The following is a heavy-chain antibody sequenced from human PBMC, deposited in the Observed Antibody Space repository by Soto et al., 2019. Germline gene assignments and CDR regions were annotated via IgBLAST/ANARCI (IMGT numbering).Heavy chain of an antibody. V-gene: IGHV3-23*01. CDR1: GFSFSSYA. J-gene: IGHJ6*02. D-gene: IGHD6-19*01. Sequence: GGSLRLSCAASGFSFSSYAMTWVRQASGKGLEWVSAISGSGGTTYYAASMKGRFSISRDNSKNILYLQMSSLRAEDTAVYYCAKKIGDGGHTSGWYGADYYYGLDVWGQGTLVTVSS. CDR2: ISGSGGTT. CDR3: AKKIGDGGHTSGWYGADYYYGLDV.